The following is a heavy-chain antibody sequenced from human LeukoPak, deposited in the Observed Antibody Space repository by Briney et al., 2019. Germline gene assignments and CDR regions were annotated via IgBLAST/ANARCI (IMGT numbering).Heavy chain of an antibody. Sequence: GRSLRLSCAASGFTFSSYAMHWVRQAPGKGLEWVAVISYDGSNKYYADSVKGRFTISRDNSKNTPYLQMNSLRAEDTAVYYCARDWGNYYYGMDVWGQGTTVTVSS. J-gene: IGHJ6*02. CDR1: GFTFSSYA. D-gene: IGHD3-16*01. CDR3: ARDWGNYYYGMDV. V-gene: IGHV3-30-3*01. CDR2: ISYDGSNK.